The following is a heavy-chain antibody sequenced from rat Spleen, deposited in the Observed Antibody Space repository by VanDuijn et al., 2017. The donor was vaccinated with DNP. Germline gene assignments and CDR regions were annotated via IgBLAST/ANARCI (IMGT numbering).Heavy chain of an antibody. CDR2: ITNSGGNT. J-gene: IGHJ2*01. CDR3: IQRTTYG. CDR1: GFTFSDYN. D-gene: IGHD1-11*01. Sequence: EVQLVESGGGLVQPGRSLKLSCAASGFTFSDYNMAWVRQAPKKGLEWVASITNSGGNTYYRDSVKGRFTISRDNAKSTLYLQMDSLRSEDTATYYCIQRTTYGWGQGVMVTVSS. V-gene: IGHV5S23*01.